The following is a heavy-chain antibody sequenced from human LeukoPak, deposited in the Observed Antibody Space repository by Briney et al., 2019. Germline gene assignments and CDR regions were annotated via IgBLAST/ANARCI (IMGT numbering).Heavy chain of an antibody. CDR2: MNPNSGNT. V-gene: IGHV1-8*01. Sequence: ASVKVSCKASGYTFTSYDINWVRQATGQGLEWMGWMNPNSGNTGYAQKFQGRVTMTRNTSISTAYMEPSSLRSEDTAVYYCARKKRDGYNVFDPWGQGTLVTVSS. CDR3: ARKKRDGYNVFDP. J-gene: IGHJ5*02. D-gene: IGHD5-24*01. CDR1: GYTFTSYD.